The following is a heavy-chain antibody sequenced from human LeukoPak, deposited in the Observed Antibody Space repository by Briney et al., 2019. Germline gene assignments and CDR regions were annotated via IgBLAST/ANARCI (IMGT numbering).Heavy chain of an antibody. CDR2: ISWNSGSI. V-gene: IGHV3-9*01. Sequence: PGRSLRLSCAASGSTFSSYAMHWVRQAPGKGLEWVSGISWNSGSIGYADSVKGRFTISRDNAKNSLYLQMNSLRAEDTALYYCATRGYSYGPFDYWGQGTLVTVSS. CDR3: ATRGYSYGPFDY. CDR1: GSTFSSYA. D-gene: IGHD5-18*01. J-gene: IGHJ4*02.